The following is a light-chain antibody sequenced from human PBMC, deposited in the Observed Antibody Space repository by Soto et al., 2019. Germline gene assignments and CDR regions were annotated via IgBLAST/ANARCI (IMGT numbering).Light chain of an antibody. CDR2: GAS. J-gene: IGKJ5*01. CDR3: QQYGSSPMT. CDR1: QSVISN. Sequence: EIVLTQSPGTLSLSPGERATLSCRASQSVISNLAWYQQKPGQAPRLLIYGASSRATGIPDRFSGSGSGTDFTLTISRLEPEDFAVYYCQQYGSSPMTFGQGTRLEIK. V-gene: IGKV3-20*01.